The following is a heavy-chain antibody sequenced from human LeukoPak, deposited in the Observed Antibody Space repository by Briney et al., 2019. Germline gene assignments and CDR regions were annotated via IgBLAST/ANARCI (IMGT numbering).Heavy chain of an antibody. V-gene: IGHV3-48*04. CDR1: GFTFSSYD. CDR3: ARAFDI. J-gene: IGHJ4*02. CDR2: VSSGNSAM. Sequence: GGSLRLSCAVSGFTFSSYDMNWVRQAPGKGLEWVSYVSSGNSAMYYADSVKGRFSISRDNAKNSLYLQMNSLRAEDTAVYYCARAFDIWGRGTLVTVSS.